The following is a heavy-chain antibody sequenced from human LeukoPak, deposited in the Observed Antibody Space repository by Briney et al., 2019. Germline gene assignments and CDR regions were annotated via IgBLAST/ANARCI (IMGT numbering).Heavy chain of an antibody. CDR2: VSRSGNT. J-gene: IGHJ5*02. Sequence: PSETLSLTCAVYGGSLTGYYWNWIRQPPGRGLEWIGKVSRSGNTSYNPSLKSRVTISVDTSKNQFSLKLSSVTAADTAVKYCARGGPSELDPWGQGTLVTVSS. CDR1: GGSLTGYY. V-gene: IGHV4-34*01. CDR3: ARGGPSELDP. D-gene: IGHD1-14*01.